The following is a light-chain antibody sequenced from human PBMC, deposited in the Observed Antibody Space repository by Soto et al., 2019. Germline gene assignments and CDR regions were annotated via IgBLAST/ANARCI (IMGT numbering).Light chain of an antibody. V-gene: IGKV4-1*01. CDR1: HSLLFDTNNKNF. CDR2: WAS. CDR3: QQYAQWPLT. J-gene: IGKJ4*01. Sequence: DIVMTQSPDSLVVSLGERASVSCKSSHSLLFDTNNKNFLAWYQQKAGQPPKLLIYWASARESGVPDRFSDSGSGTDFTLTISSLQAEDVAVYYCQQYAQWPLTFGGGTKVEVK.